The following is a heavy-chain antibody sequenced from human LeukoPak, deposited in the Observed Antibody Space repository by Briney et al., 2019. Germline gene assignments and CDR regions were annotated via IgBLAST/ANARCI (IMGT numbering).Heavy chain of an antibody. D-gene: IGHD2-2*01. CDR3: ALGKGSTSWESGAFDI. J-gene: IGHJ3*02. CDR2: IYHSGST. Sequence: SETLSLTCGVYGGSFRGYYWGWIRQPPGKGLEWIGSIYHSGSTYYNPSLKSRVTISVDTSKNQFSLKLSSVTAADTAVYYCALGKGSTSWESGAFDIWGQGTMVTVSS. CDR1: GGSFRGYY. V-gene: IGHV4-38-2*01.